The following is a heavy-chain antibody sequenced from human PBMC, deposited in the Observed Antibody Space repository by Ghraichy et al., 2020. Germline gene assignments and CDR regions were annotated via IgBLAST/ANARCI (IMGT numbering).Heavy chain of an antibody. V-gene: IGHV4-59*01. Sequence: SQTLSLTCSVFGGSISSYYWSWIRQPPGKGLEWIGYIYYSGSTNYNPSLKSRVTISIDTSKNQFSLKLSSVTAADTAVYYCARVPIPRGTSLGAFDIWGQGTMVTVSS. CDR2: IYYSGST. J-gene: IGHJ3*02. CDR3: ARVPIPRGTSLGAFDI. D-gene: IGHD2-2*01. CDR1: GGSISSYY.